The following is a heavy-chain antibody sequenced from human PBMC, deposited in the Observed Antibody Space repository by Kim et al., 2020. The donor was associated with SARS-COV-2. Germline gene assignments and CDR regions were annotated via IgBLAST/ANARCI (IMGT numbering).Heavy chain of an antibody. Sequence: GGSLRLSCAASGFTFNKFGMSWVRQAPGKGLEWVSSISSGGGGSRHYADSVKGRFTISRDNSKNTIYLQMNSLRAEDTAVYYCSNSDGDYGVIVGFDYWGQGTLVTVSS. V-gene: IGHV3-23*01. CDR1: GFTFNKFG. CDR2: ISSGGGGSR. D-gene: IGHD4-17*01. J-gene: IGHJ4*02. CDR3: SNSDGDYGVIVGFDY.